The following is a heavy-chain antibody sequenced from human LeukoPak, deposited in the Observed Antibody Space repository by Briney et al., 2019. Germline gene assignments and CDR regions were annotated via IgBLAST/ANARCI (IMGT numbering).Heavy chain of an antibody. D-gene: IGHD3-9*01. CDR2: ISYDGSNK. CDR3: ARDMTGSHNWFDP. Sequence: GGSLRLSCAASGFTFSSYAMHWVRQAPGKGLEWVAVISYDGSNKYYADSVKGRFTISRDNSKNTLYLQMNSLRAEDTAVYCCARDMTGSHNWFDPWGQGTLVTVSS. J-gene: IGHJ5*02. CDR1: GFTFSSYA. V-gene: IGHV3-30*04.